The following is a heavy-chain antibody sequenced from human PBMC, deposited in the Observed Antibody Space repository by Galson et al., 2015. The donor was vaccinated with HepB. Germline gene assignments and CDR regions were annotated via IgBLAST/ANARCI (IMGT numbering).Heavy chain of an antibody. CDR1: GGSISSSNYY. J-gene: IGHJ4*02. CDR2: NFYSGST. CDR3: ASGRRDGYRYFDY. D-gene: IGHD5-24*01. Sequence: ETLSLTCTVSGGSISSSNYYWGWIRQPPGKGLEWIGSNFYSGSTYYNPSLKGRVTISVETSKNQLSLKVNSVTAADTAFYYCASGRRDGYRYFDYWGQGTLVTVSS. V-gene: IGHV4-39*01.